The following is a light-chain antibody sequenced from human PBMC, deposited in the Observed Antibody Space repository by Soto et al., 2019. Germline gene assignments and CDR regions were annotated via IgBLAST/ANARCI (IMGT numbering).Light chain of an antibody. J-gene: IGKJ1*01. CDR1: QSISRY. V-gene: IGKV1-39*01. CDR2: AAA. CDR3: QQSYIAPRT. Sequence: DIQMTQSLSSLSASVGDRVTITCRASQSISRYLNWYQHITGKDPKLLVYAAATLQTGVPSRFSGTVSGTDFNLTLRSLHTEDCATYYGQQSYIAPRTFCQVTKVDIK.